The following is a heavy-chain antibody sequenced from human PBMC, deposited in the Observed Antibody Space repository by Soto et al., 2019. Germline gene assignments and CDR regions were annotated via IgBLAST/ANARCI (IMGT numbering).Heavy chain of an antibody. CDR3: ARDRIEAHGKRGARIRVEEYDFWSGYYSGAFDI. D-gene: IGHD3-3*01. V-gene: IGHV4-31*03. CDR2: IYYSGST. CDR1: GGSISSGGYY. Sequence: PSETLSLTCTVSGGSISSGGYYWSWIRQHPGKGLEWIGYIYYSGSTYYNPSLKSRVTISVDTSKNQFSLKLSSVTAADTAVYYCARDRIEAHGKRGARIRVEEYDFWSGYYSGAFDIWGQGTMVTVSS. J-gene: IGHJ3*02.